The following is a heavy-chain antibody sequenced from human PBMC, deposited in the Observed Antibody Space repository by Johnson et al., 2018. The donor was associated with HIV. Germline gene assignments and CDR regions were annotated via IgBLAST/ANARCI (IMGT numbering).Heavy chain of an antibody. V-gene: IGHV3-13*01. CDR2: IGTAGDT. D-gene: IGHD2-2*01. CDR1: GFTFSSYG. J-gene: IGHJ3*02. Sequence: VQLVESGGGVVQPGRSLRLSCAASGFTFSSYGMHWVRQATGKGLEWVSAIGTAGDTYYPGSVKGRFTISRDNSKNTLYLQMNSLRAEDTAMYYCARETRDDAFDIWGRGTMVTVSS. CDR3: ARETRDDAFDI.